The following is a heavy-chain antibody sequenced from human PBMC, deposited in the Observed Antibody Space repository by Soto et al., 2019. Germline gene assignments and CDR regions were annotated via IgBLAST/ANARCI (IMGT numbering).Heavy chain of an antibody. CDR1: GGSFSGYY. D-gene: IGHD4-17*01. CDR3: ARGGGDYGDWGGGIYYYYGMDV. V-gene: IGHV4-34*01. CDR2: INHSGST. Sequence: SETLSLTCAVYGGSFSGYYWSWIRQPPGKGLEWIGEINHSGSTNYNPSLKSRVTISVDTSKNQFSLKLSSVTAADTAVYYCARGGGDYGDWGGGIYYYYGMDVWGQGTTVTVSS. J-gene: IGHJ6*02.